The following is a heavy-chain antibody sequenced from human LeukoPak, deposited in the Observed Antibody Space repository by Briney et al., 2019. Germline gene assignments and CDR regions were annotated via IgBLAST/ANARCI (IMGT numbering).Heavy chain of an antibody. Sequence: GASVKVSCKASGYTFTSYYMHWVRQAPGQGLEWMGIINPSGGSTSYAQKFQGRVTMTRDTSTSTVYMELSSLRSEDTAVYYCARVGFYSSSWSYAFDIWGQGTMVTVSS. V-gene: IGHV1-46*01. J-gene: IGHJ3*02. CDR2: INPSGGST. D-gene: IGHD6-13*01. CDR3: ARVGFYSSSWSYAFDI. CDR1: GYTFTSYY.